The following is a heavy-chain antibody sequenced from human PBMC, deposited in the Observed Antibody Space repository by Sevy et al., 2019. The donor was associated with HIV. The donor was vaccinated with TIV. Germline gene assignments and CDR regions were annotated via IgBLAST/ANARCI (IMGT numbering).Heavy chain of an antibody. Sequence: ASVKVSCKVSGYTITELSMHWVRQAPGKGLEWMGGCDPEDGETIYAQKFQGRVTMTEDTSTDTAYMELSSLRSEDTAVYYCATDITMVRGAKDYWGQGTLVTVSS. D-gene: IGHD3-10*01. J-gene: IGHJ4*02. CDR3: ATDITMVRGAKDY. V-gene: IGHV1-24*01. CDR1: GYTITELS. CDR2: CDPEDGET.